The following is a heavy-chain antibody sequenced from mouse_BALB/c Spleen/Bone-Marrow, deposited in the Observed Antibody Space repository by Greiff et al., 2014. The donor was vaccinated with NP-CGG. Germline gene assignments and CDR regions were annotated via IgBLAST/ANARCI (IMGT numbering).Heavy chain of an antibody. D-gene: IGHD1-1*01. Sequence: VKLQESGPGLVAPSQSLSITCTVSGFSLTSYGVHWVRQPPGKGLERLGVIWAGGSTNYNSALMARLSISKDNSKSQVFLKMNSLQTDDTAMYYCARDYYGSLYAMDYWGQGTSVTVSS. CDR2: IWAGGST. CDR1: GFSLTSYG. CDR3: ARDYYGSLYAMDY. J-gene: IGHJ4*01. V-gene: IGHV2-9*02.